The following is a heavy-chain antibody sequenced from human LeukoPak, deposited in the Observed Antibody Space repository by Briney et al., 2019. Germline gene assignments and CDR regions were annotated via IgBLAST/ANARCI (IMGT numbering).Heavy chain of an antibody. CDR3: AKGLVPDAIRVVDY. J-gene: IGHJ4*02. CDR2: ISASGGST. Sequence: PGGSLRLSCAASGFTFSSYAMSWARQAPGKGLEWVSAISASGGSTYYADSVKGRFTISRDNSQNTLYLQVNSLRAEDTAVYYCAKGLVPDAIRVVDYWGQGTLVTVSS. V-gene: IGHV3-23*01. CDR1: GFTFSSYA. D-gene: IGHD2-2*01.